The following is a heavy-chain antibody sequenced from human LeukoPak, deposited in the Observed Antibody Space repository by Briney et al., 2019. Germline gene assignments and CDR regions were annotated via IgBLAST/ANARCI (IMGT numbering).Heavy chain of an antibody. J-gene: IGHJ6*02. CDR2: IRSDFTSK. V-gene: IGHV3-30*02. CDR3: AKDRDSSDTYRKSLDV. CDR1: GFTFRNYA. Sequence: GPLRVSCPTSGFTFRNYAIHWVRPAPGKGLEWVTRIRSDFTSKYYADSVKGRFTIPRDNSKHTLYLQMNSLRADDTAVYYCAKDRDSSDTYRKSLDVRGQGTTVTVPS. D-gene: IGHD3-10*01.